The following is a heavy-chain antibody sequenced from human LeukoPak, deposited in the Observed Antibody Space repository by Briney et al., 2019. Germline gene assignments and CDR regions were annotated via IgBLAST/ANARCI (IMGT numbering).Heavy chain of an antibody. D-gene: IGHD1-1*01. V-gene: IGHV4-38-2*01. CDR2: IYHSGST. Sequence: KPSETLSLTCAVSGYSISSGYYWGWIRPPPGKGLEWIGSIYHSGSTYYNPSLKSRVTISVDTSKNQFSLKLSSVTAADTAVYYCARGKVVHLDYYFDYWGQGTLVTVSS. J-gene: IGHJ4*02. CDR1: GYSISSGYY. CDR3: ARGKVVHLDYYFDY.